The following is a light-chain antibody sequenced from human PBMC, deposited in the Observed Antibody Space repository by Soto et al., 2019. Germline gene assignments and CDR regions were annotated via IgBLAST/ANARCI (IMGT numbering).Light chain of an antibody. CDR2: DAS. Sequence: EIVLTQSPATLSLSPGERAILSCRASQSVSSYLVWYQQKPGQAPRLLIYDASNRATGIPARFSGSGSGTDFTLTISSLEPEDFAVYYSQQRSNWPQISFGQGTRLAIK. V-gene: IGKV3-11*01. CDR3: QQRSNWPQIS. CDR1: QSVSSY. J-gene: IGKJ5*01.